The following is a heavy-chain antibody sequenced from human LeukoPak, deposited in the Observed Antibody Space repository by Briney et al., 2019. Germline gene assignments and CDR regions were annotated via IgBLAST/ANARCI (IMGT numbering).Heavy chain of an antibody. V-gene: IGHV4-34*01. CDR3: ARGPVGYCSGGSCYSKGLHYFDY. Sequence: SETLSLTCAVYGGSFSGYYWSWVRQPPGKGLEWIGEINHSGSTNYNPSLKSRVTISVDTSKNQFSLKLSSVTAADTAVYYCARGPVGYCSGGSCYSKGLHYFDYWGQGTLVTVSS. CDR1: GGSFSGYY. J-gene: IGHJ4*02. D-gene: IGHD2-15*01. CDR2: INHSGST.